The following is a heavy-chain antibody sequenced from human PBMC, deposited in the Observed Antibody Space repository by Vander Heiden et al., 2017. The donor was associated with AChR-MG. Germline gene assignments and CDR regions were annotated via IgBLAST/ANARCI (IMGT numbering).Heavy chain of an antibody. D-gene: IGHD2-2*03. CDR1: GFTFSSYG. J-gene: IGHJ5*02. V-gene: IGHV3-30*02. CDR2: IRYDGSNK. CDR3: AKDWVLYHPQGFFDP. Sequence: QVQLVESGGGVVQPGGSLRLSCAASGFTFSSYGMHWVRQAPGKGLEWVAFIRYDGSNKYYADSVKGRFTISRDNSKNTLYLQMNSLRAEDTAVYYCAKDWVLYHPQGFFDPWGQGTLVTVSS.